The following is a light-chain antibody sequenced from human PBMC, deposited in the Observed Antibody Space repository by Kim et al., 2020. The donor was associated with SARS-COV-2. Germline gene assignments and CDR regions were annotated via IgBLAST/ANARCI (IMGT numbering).Light chain of an antibody. CDR3: SSYTSSSTPYV. CDR2: DVT. Sequence: QSITISCTGTSRDVGGYNYVSLYQQHPGKAPKLMIYDVTSRPSGVSSRFTGSKSGNTASLTISGLQAEDEADYYCSSYTSSSTPYVFGTGTKVTVL. J-gene: IGLJ1*01. V-gene: IGLV2-14*03. CDR1: SRDVGGYNY.